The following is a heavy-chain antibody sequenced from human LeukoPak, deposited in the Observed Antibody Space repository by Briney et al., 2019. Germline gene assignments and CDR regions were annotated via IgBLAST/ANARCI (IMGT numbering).Heavy chain of an antibody. D-gene: IGHD2-2*01. CDR2: IYYSGST. Sequence: SETLSLTCTVSGGSISSSSYYWGWIRQPPGKGLEWTGNIYYSGSTYYNPSLKSRVTISVDTSKNQFSLKLSSVTAADTAVYYCASSPEGGYCSSTSCYGAFDIWGQGTMVTVSS. V-gene: IGHV4-39*01. J-gene: IGHJ3*02. CDR1: GGSISSSSYY. CDR3: ASSPEGGYCSSTSCYGAFDI.